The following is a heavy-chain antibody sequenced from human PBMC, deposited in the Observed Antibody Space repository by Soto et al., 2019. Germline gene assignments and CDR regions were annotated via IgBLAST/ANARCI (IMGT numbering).Heavy chain of an antibody. CDR2: ISGNSSST. V-gene: IGHV3-23*01. D-gene: IGHD3-3*01. CDR3: AKSINFWSGYYDY. CDR1: GFTFSSYA. J-gene: IGHJ4*02. Sequence: GGSLRLSCAASGFTFSSYALSWVRQAPGKGLEWVSGISGNSSSTDYAHSVKGRATISRDNSKNTLYLQMNSLRVENTAIYYCAKSINFWSGYYDYWGQGTLDTVSS.